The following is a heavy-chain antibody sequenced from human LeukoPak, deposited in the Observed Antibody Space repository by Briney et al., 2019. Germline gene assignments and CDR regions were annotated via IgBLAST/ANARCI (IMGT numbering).Heavy chain of an antibody. J-gene: IGHJ4*02. Sequence: GGSLRLSCAASGFTFSSYSMNWVRQAPGKGLEWVSSISSDSSYIYYADSVKGRFTISRDNAKNTLYLQMNSLRAEDTAVYYCAKDPPNYSSGWSLDYWGQGTLVTVSS. D-gene: IGHD6-19*01. V-gene: IGHV3-21*04. CDR3: AKDPPNYSSGWSLDY. CDR2: ISSDSSYI. CDR1: GFTFSSYS.